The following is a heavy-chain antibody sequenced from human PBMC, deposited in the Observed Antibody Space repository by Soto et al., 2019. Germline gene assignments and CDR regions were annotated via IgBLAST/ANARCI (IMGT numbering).Heavy chain of an antibody. V-gene: IGHV1-8*01. CDR1: GYTFTSHD. D-gene: IGHD4-17*01. J-gene: IGHJ4*02. Sequence: QVQLVQSGAEVKKSGASVKVSCKASGYTFTSHDINWVRQATGQGLEWMGWMNPNSGNTGYAQKFQGRGTMTRNTSRSTAYMELSSLRSEDTAVYYCARWDYGDYARFDYWGQGTLVTVSS. CDR2: MNPNSGNT. CDR3: ARWDYGDYARFDY.